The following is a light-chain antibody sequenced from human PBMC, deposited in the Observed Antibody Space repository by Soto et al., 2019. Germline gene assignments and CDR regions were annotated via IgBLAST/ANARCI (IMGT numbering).Light chain of an antibody. Sequence: EIVMTQSPATLSVSPGGRATLSCRASQSISGTFAWYHQKPVQAPRLLIYDSSSRSTGIPARFSGSGSGTDFTLTISRLEPEDFAVYYCQQYGSSPWTFGQGTKVDIK. J-gene: IGKJ1*01. CDR2: DSS. CDR1: QSISGT. CDR3: QQYGSSPWT. V-gene: IGKV3-20*01.